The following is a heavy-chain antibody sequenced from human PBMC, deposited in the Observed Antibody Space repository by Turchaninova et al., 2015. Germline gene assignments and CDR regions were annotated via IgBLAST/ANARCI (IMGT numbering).Heavy chain of an antibody. V-gene: IGHV3-23*04. D-gene: IGHD4-23*01. CDR1: GLPVSSYT. CDR3: AKGNSRTMTYDLSFDC. J-gene: IGHJ4*02. CDR2: ISGVDDCT. Sequence: EVQLVESGGGLVQTGGSLRLWCGAAGLPVSSYTSGFVLQAPGEGVEWVSAISGVDDCTPYADSVKGRFTISRDYSKNTLYLQMNSLRAEDTAVYYCAKGNSRTMTYDLSFDCWGQGTLVTVSS.